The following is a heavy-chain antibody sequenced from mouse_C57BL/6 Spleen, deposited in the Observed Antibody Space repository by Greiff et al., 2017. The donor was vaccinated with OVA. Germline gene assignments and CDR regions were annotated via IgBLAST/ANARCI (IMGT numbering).Heavy chain of an antibody. J-gene: IGHJ3*01. CDR3: ARHPECCGRGGAY. D-gene: IGHD1-1*01. CDR2: IDPSDSYT. Sequence: QVQLQQPGAELVMPGASVKLSCKASGYTFTSYWMHWVKQRPGQGLEWIGEIDPSDSYTNYNQKFKGKSTLTVVKSSSTAYMQLSSLTHEDSAVYDCARHPECCGRGGAYWGQGTLVTVSA. CDR1: GYTFTSYW. V-gene: IGHV1-69*01.